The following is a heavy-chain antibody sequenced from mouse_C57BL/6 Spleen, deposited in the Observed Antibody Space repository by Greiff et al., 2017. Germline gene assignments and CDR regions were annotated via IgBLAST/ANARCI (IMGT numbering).Heavy chain of an antibody. Sequence: VQLQQPGAELVKPGASVKLSCKASGYTFTSYWMHWVKQRPGRGLEWIGRIDPNSGGTKYNEKFKSKATLTVDKPSSTAYMQLSSLTYEDSAVYSCARGVGISLLNFDVWGTGTTVTVSS. V-gene: IGHV1-72*01. CDR1: GYTFTSYW. J-gene: IGHJ1*03. D-gene: IGHD1-3*01. CDR3: ARGVGISLLNFDV. CDR2: IDPNSGGT.